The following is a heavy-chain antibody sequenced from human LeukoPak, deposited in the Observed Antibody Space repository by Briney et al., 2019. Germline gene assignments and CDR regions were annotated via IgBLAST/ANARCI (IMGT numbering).Heavy chain of an antibody. CDR1: GFTFGPYI. V-gene: IGHV3-7*01. CDR2: VKQDGSEK. J-gene: IGHJ4*02. D-gene: IGHD4-23*01. CDR3: ARDLDYGGNSDY. Sequence: GGSLRLSCAASGFTFGPYIMNWVRQAPGKGLEWVANVKQDGSEKYYVDSVKSRFTISRDNAKNSLYLQMNSLRAEDTAVYYCARDLDYGGNSDYWGQGTLVTVSS.